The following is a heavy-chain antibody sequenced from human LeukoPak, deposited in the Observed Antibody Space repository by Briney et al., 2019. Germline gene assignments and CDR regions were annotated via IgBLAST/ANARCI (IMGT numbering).Heavy chain of an antibody. V-gene: IGHV4-61*01. Sequence: SETLSLTCTVSLGSVSSGSYYSSSIRQPPGKGLEWIGYIYYSGSTNYNPSLKSRVTISVDTSKTQFSLKLSSVTAADTSVYYFARGRDCGSDCYSKWFDPWGQGTLVTVSS. D-gene: IGHD2-21*02. J-gene: IGHJ5*02. CDR3: ARGRDCGSDCYSKWFDP. CDR2: IYYSGST. CDR1: LGSVSSGSYY.